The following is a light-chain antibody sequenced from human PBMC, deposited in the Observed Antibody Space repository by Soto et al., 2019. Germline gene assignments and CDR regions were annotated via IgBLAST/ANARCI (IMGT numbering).Light chain of an antibody. J-gene: IGKJ5*01. CDR3: QQSYSTPGT. CDR2: AAS. CDR1: QSVSTY. Sequence: DIQTTQSPSSLSASLGDRVTITCRTSQSVSTYLNWYQKKLGKAPNLLIYAASTLRSGVPSRFSGSGSGTDFTLTISSLQVEDSATYYCQQSYSTPGTFGQGTRLEI. V-gene: IGKV1-39*01.